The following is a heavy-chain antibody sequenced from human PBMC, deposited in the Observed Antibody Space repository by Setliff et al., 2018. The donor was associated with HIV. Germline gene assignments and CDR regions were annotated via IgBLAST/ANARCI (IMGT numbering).Heavy chain of an antibody. Sequence: SETLSLTCAVSGGSISTNNWWTWVRQSPGKGLEWIGDIYHSGTTNYNPSLKSRVTISVDKSKNQISLKMTSVTAADTAVYYCARQGDGYNLYHVYYFDYWGQGTLVTVSS. CDR3: ARQGDGYNLYHVYYFDY. J-gene: IGHJ4*02. CDR2: IYHSGTT. CDR1: GGSISTNNW. D-gene: IGHD5-12*01. V-gene: IGHV4-4*02.